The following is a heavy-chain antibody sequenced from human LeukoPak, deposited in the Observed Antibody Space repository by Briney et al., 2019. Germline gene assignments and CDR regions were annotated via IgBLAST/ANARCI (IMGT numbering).Heavy chain of an antibody. CDR1: GGSISSYY. Sequence: PSETLSLTCTVSGGSISSYYWSWIRQPPGKGLEWIGYIYYSGSTNYNPSLKSRVTISVDTSKNQFSLKLSSVTAADTAVYYCARSPIAARPSDAFDIWGQGTMVTVSS. CDR2: IYYSGST. D-gene: IGHD6-6*01. J-gene: IGHJ3*02. CDR3: ARSPIAARPSDAFDI. V-gene: IGHV4-59*01.